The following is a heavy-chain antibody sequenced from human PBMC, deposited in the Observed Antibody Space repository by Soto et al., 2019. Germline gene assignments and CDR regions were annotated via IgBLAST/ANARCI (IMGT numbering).Heavy chain of an antibody. CDR1: GGSISSGGYY. CDR2: IYYSGST. CDR3: ARERRGGSLADYYYYYGMDV. D-gene: IGHD3-10*01. Sequence: QVQLQESGPGLVKPSQTLSLTCTVSGGSISSGGYYWSWIRQHPGKGLEWIGYIYYSGSTYYNPSLKSRVTISVDTSKNQFSLKLSSVTAADTAVYYCARERRGGSLADYYYYYGMDVWGQGTTVTVSS. V-gene: IGHV4-31*03. J-gene: IGHJ6*02.